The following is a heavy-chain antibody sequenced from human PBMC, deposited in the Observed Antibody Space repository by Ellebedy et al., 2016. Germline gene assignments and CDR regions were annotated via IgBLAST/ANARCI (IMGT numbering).Heavy chain of an antibody. J-gene: IGHJ4*02. V-gene: IGHV3-15*01. CDR3: TTVYRYNYDSV. Sequence: GGSLRLSCAASGFTFSNAWMNWVRQAPGKGLEWVGRIKSKTDGGDADYAAPVKGRFTISRYDSKNTLYLQMNSLKTEDTSVYFCTTVYRYNYDSVWGQGTLVTVSS. CDR2: IKSKTDGGDA. CDR1: GFTFSNAW. D-gene: IGHD5-18*01.